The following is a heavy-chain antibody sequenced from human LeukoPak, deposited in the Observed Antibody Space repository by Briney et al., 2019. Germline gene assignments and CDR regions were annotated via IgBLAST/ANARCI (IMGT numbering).Heavy chain of an antibody. J-gene: IGHJ6*02. V-gene: IGHV3-7*01. CDR2: INQDESDK. Sequence: PGGSLTLSCAASGFTFSDSWMTWVRQAPGKGLEWVANINQDESDKYYADSVKGRFTISRDNAKNSLYVQMNSLRVEDTAVYYCARGHYGMDVWGQGTTVTVSS. CDR1: GFTFSDSW. CDR3: ARGHYGMDV.